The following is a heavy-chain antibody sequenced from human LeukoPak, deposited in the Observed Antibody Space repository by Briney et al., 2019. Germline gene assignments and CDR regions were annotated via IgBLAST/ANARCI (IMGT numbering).Heavy chain of an antibody. D-gene: IGHD5-18*01. V-gene: IGHV3-48*03. CDR1: GFTFSSYE. Sequence: PGGSLRLSCAASGFTFSSYEMNWVRQAPGKGLEWVAYISSSGSNIKYADSVKGRFTISRGNAKNSVYLQMNSLRAEDTAVYYCAKREGYSYGTYYFDYWGQGTLVTVSS. CDR2: ISSSGSNI. J-gene: IGHJ4*02. CDR3: AKREGYSYGTYYFDY.